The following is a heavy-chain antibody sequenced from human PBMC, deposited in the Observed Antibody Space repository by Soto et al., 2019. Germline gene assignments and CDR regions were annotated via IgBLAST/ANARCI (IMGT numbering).Heavy chain of an antibody. V-gene: IGHV4-39*01. D-gene: IGHD3-22*01. CDR1: GGSISSSSYY. CDR2: IYYSGST. CDR3: ATHVRASHDGSGYYGGGRFDY. J-gene: IGHJ4*02. Sequence: SETLSLTCTVSGGSISSSSYYWGWIRQPPGKGLEWIGSIYYSGSTYYNPSLKSRVTISVDTSKNQFSLKLSSVTAADTAVYYCATHVRASHDGSGYYGGGRFDYWGQGTLVTVSS.